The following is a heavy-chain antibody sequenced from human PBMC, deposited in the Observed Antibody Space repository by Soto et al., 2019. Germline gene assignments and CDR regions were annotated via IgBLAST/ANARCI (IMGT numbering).Heavy chain of an antibody. CDR2: ISSAVNT. CDR1: GFTFSNYA. Sequence: VSLRLSCAGSGFTFSNYAMSWVRQAPGRGLEWVSAISSAVNTYYADSVKGRFTISRDNSKNTLSLQMNSLRAEDTAVYYCAKQVRDGTSSPYYFDYWGQGTLVTVS. V-gene: IGHV3-23*01. D-gene: IGHD6-6*01. CDR3: AKQVRDGTSSPYYFDY. J-gene: IGHJ4*02.